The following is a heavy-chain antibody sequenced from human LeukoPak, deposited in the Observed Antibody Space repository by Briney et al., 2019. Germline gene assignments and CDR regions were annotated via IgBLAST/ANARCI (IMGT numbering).Heavy chain of an antibody. D-gene: IGHD6-19*01. Sequence: GGSLRLSCAASGFTFSSYAMSWVRQAPGKGLEWVSANSGSGGSTYYADSEKGRFTISRDNSKNTLYLQMNSLRAEDTAVYYCAKNKWLVPNWFDPWGQGTLVTVSS. J-gene: IGHJ5*02. V-gene: IGHV3-23*01. CDR1: GFTFSSYA. CDR3: AKNKWLVPNWFDP. CDR2: NSGSGGST.